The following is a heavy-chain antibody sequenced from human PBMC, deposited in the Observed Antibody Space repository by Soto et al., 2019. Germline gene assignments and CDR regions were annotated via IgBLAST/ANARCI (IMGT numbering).Heavy chain of an antibody. CDR2: IDNRGST. V-gene: IGHV4-30-4*01. CDR1: GGSISTAAYY. J-gene: IGHJ4*02. CDR3: VSDYDSGGYIGY. D-gene: IGHD3-22*01. Sequence: QVQLHESGPGLVRPSQTMSLPCNVSGGSISTAAYYWSWIRQPPGKGLECIGYIDNRGSTYYNPSVVGRVAISIDSSKKPLSLHLTSVTAADTAVYYCVSDYDSGGYIGYWCQGTLVTVSS.